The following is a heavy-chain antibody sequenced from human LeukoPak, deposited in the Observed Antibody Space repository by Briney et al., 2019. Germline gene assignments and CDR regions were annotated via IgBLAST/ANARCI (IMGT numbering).Heavy chain of an antibody. CDR2: ISGSGGST. CDR3: ANSDY. CDR1: GFTFSSYA. Sequence: PGGSLILSCAASGFTFSSYARNWVRQAPGKGLEWVSGISGSGGSTYFGDSVKGRFTISRDNSKNTRYLQMNSLRVEDTAVYYCANSDYWGQGTLVTVSS. J-gene: IGHJ4*02. V-gene: IGHV3-23*01.